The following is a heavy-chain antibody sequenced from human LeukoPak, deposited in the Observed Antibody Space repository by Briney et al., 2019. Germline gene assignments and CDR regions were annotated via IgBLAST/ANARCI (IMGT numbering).Heavy chain of an antibody. D-gene: IGHD1-26*01. CDR2: TYYRSKWYN. Sequence: SQTLSLTCAISGDSVSNNNAAWNWIRQSPSRGLEWLGRTYYRSKWYNEYAVSVKSRITINPDTSKNQFSLQLNSVTPEDTAVYYCARGLGSSRHGAFDIWGQGTMVTVSS. CDR3: ARGLGSSRHGAFDI. J-gene: IGHJ3*02. CDR1: GDSVSNNNAA. V-gene: IGHV6-1*01.